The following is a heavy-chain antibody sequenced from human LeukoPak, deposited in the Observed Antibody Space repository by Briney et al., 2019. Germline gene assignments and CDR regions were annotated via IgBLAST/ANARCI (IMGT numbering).Heavy chain of an antibody. CDR3: ARERLGFRVDV. CDR2: INTSGNT. V-gene: IGHV4-4*07. J-gene: IGHJ6*04. Sequence: SETLSLTCTVSGDSISNYYWTWIRQSAGRGLQWIGRINTSGNTNYNPYRKSRVTMSLDTSKNQFSLNLSSVTAADTAVYYCARERLGFRVDVWGKGTTVTVSS. D-gene: IGHD3-10*01. CDR1: GDSISNYY.